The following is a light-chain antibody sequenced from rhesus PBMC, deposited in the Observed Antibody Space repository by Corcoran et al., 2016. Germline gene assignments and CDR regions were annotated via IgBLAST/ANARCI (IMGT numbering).Light chain of an antibody. J-gene: IGKJ1*01. CDR1: ENVNNY. Sequence: DIQMTQSPSSLSSSVGDRVTITCRTSENVNNYLNWYQQKLGKAPKLLIYRISTLQSGVPSRFSGSGSGTDYTFTISSLQSEDVETYSGVHNYGVPWTFGQGTKVEV. CDR3: VHNYGVPWT. V-gene: IGKV1-74*01. CDR2: RIS.